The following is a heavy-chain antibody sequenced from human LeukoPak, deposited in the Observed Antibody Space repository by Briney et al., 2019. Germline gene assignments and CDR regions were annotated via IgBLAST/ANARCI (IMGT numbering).Heavy chain of an antibody. D-gene: IGHD2-15*01. V-gene: IGHV1-2*02. CDR1: GYTFTGYY. CDR2: INPNSGGT. J-gene: IGHJ4*02. CDR3: ARVASMGRLLYYFDY. Sequence: EASVKVSCKASGYTFTGYYMHWVRQAPGQGLEWMGWINPNSGGTNYAQKFQGRVTMTRDTSISTAYMELNRLRSDDTAVYSCARVASMGRLLYYFDYWGQGTLVTVSS.